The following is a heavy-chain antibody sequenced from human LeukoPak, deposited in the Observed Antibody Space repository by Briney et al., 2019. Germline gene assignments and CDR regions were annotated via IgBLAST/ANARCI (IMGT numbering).Heavy chain of an antibody. CDR1: GYTFTSYG. J-gene: IGHJ4*02. Sequence: ASVKVSCKSSGYTFTSYGISWVRQAPGQGLEWMGWISAYNGDTNYSQKLQGRVTMTTDTSTSTAYMELRSLRSDDTAVYYCARDSPSHIAAAEYYFDYWGQGTLVTVSS. V-gene: IGHV1-18*01. D-gene: IGHD6-13*01. CDR2: ISAYNGDT. CDR3: ARDSPSHIAAAEYYFDY.